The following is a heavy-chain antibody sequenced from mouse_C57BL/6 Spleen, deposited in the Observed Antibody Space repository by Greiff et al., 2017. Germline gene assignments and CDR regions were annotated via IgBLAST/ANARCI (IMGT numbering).Heavy chain of an antibody. Sequence: QVQLQQSGPELVKPGASVKISCKASGYAFSSSWMNWVKQRPGKGLEWIGRIYPGDGDTNYNGKFKGKATLTADKSSSTAYMQLSSLTSEDSAVYFCAMDGYYVNYYAMDYWGQGTSVTVSS. V-gene: IGHV1-82*01. D-gene: IGHD2-3*01. CDR2: IYPGDGDT. J-gene: IGHJ4*01. CDR3: AMDGYYVNYYAMDY. CDR1: GYAFSSSW.